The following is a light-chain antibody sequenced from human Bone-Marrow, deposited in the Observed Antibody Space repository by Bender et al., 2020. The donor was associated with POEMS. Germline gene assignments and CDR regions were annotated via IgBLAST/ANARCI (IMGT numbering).Light chain of an antibody. CDR2: END. CDR3: AAWDSGVSIWV. CDR1: ISNIGAGF. V-gene: IGLV1-51*02. Sequence: QSVLTQPPSVSGAPGQRVTISCTGSISNIGAGFGVNWYQHLPGTAPKLLISENDKRSSGTPDRFSASKSGTSATLDITGLQTGDEADYYCAAWDSGVSIWVFGGGTHLTVL. J-gene: IGLJ3*02.